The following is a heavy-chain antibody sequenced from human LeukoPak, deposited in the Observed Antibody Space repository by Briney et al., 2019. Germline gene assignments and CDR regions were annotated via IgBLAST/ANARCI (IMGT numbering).Heavy chain of an antibody. CDR1: GGSLSSGSYY. V-gene: IGHV4-61*01. D-gene: IGHD6-13*01. CDR2: IYYSGST. Sequence: SETLSLTCTVSGGSLSSGSYYWSWLRQPPGRGGEWVGYIYYSGSTNYNPSLKRRVTISVDTSKNQFSLTLSSVTAADTAVYYCARESSRRQAFDPWGQGTLVTVSS. J-gene: IGHJ5*02. CDR3: ARESSRRQAFDP.